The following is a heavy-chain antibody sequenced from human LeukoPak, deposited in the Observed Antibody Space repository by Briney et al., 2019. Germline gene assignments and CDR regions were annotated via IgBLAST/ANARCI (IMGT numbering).Heavy chain of an antibody. CDR3: ARCDILTGYFHFDY. D-gene: IGHD3-9*01. Sequence: PSETLSLTCTVSGGSVISGSYHWSWIRQPPGKGLEWIGYIYYSGSTNYNSSLKSRVTISVDTSKNQFSLKLSSVTAADTAIYYCARCDILTGYFHFDYWGQGTLVTVSS. J-gene: IGHJ4*02. CDR2: IYYSGST. V-gene: IGHV4-61*01. CDR1: GGSVISGSYH.